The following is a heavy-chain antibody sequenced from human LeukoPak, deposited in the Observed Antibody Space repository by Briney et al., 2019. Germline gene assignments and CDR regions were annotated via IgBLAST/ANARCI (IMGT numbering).Heavy chain of an antibody. J-gene: IGHJ4*02. V-gene: IGHV4-61*02. D-gene: IGHD4-23*01. CDR1: GVSISSGSSS. Sequence: PSETLSLTCTVSGVSISSGSSSWSWIRQTAGKGLEWIGRIYASGNTNYNPSLNSRVTISVDTSKNQFSLTLRSVTAADTAVYYCARDKGAADFGGDYFDYWGQGTLVTVSS. CDR3: ARDKGAADFGGDYFDY. CDR2: IYASGNT.